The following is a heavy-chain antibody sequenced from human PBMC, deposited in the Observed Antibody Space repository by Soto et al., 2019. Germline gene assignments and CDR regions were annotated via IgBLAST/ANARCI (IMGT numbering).Heavy chain of an antibody. CDR1: GGSFSGYY. V-gene: IGHV4-34*01. CDR2: INHSGST. J-gene: IGHJ6*02. CDR3: ARAPETYYDFWSGPSGYYYGMDV. Sequence: SETLSLTCAVYGGSFSGYYWSWIRQPPGKGLEWIGEINHSGSTNYNPSLKSRVTISVDTSKNQFSLKLSSVTAADTAVYYCARAPETYYDFWSGPSGYYYGMDVWGQGTTVTVS. D-gene: IGHD3-3*01.